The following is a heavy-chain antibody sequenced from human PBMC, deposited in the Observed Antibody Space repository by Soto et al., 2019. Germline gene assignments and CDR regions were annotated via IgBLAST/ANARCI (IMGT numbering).Heavy chain of an antibody. CDR2: INSNGGST. V-gene: IGHV3-23*01. CDR1: GFTFSSYA. J-gene: IGHJ4*02. Sequence: EVQLLESGGGLVQSGGSLRLSCAASGFTFSSYAMSWVRQAPGKGLEWVSGINSNGGSTYYAYSVKGRFTISRDNSKNTLYLQMISLRAEETAVYYCAKNLIPTPNDYWGQGTLVTVSS. D-gene: IGHD3-16*01. CDR3: AKNLIPTPNDY.